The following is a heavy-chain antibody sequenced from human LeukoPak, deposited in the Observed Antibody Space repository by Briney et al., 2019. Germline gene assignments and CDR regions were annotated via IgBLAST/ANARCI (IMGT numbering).Heavy chain of an antibody. D-gene: IGHD5-12*01. J-gene: IGHJ3*02. V-gene: IGHV3-7*03. Sequence: GGSLRLSCAASGFTFSNYWMSWVRQAPGQGPEWVAHIKQDGSDKYYVDSVKGRFTISRDNAKNSLYLQMNSLRAEDTALYYCAKAIYSGHDAFDIWGQGTMVTVSS. CDR3: AKAIYSGHDAFDI. CDR2: IKQDGSDK. CDR1: GFTFSNYW.